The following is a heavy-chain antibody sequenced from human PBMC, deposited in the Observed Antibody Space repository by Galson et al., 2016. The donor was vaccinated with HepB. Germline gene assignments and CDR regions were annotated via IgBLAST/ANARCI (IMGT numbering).Heavy chain of an antibody. D-gene: IGHD1-1*01. CDR2: ISYSGSD. V-gene: IGHV4-31*03. Sequence: TLSLTCTVSGGSFTTDSYYWSWIRQYPGKGLEWIGYISYSGSDYYNPSLKSRVNISVDTSKNQFSLKVTSVTAADTAVYYCTRVTTANCLGFDYWGQGTLVTVSS. J-gene: IGHJ4*02. CDR1: GGSFTTDSYY. CDR3: TRVTTANCLGFDY.